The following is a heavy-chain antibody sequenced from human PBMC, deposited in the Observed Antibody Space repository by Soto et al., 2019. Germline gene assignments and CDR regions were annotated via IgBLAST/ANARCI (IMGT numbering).Heavy chain of an antibody. CDR2: IYWDDDK. Sequence: SRAKLVYPTQPLTLTCTFSGFSHRTNGMGVGWIRQPPGKALEWLALIYWDDDKRYSPSLKSRLTITKDTSKNQVVLTMTNMDPVDTATYYCAHRRLNDYVWGSYRQPYYFDYWGQGTLVTVSS. D-gene: IGHD3-16*02. J-gene: IGHJ4*02. CDR1: GFSHRTNGMG. CDR3: AHRRLNDYVWGSYRQPYYFDY. V-gene: IGHV2-5*02.